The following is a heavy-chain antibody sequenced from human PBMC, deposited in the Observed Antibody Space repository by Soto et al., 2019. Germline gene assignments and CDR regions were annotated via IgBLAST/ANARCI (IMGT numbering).Heavy chain of an antibody. J-gene: IGHJ4*02. D-gene: IGHD2-15*01. CDR2: INHSGST. CDR3: ARKLRYCSGGSCNYYFDY. CDR1: GGSFSGYY. V-gene: IGHV4-34*01. Sequence: LSLTCAVYGGSFSGYYWSWIRQPPGKGLEWIGEINHSGSTNYNPSLKSRVTISVDTSKNQFSLKLSSVTAADTAVYYCARKLRYCSGGSCNYYFDYWGQGTLVTVSS.